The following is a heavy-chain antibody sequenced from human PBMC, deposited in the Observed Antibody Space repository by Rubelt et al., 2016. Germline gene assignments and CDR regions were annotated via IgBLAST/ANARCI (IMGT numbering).Heavy chain of an antibody. D-gene: IGHD3-10*01. V-gene: IGHV2-5*02. Sequence: QITLTESGPALVKPTQTLTLTCTWSGFSLTANGAAVGWIRQSPGKALEWLALIYWDDVKRYSPSLICRLTVPQAASNNQVVLTMSTLDPVDTATYYCAHRMMIRGGPFDVWGQGALVTVSS. CDR3: AHRMMIRGGPFDV. CDR1: GFSLTANGAA. CDR2: IYWDDVK. J-gene: IGHJ4*02.